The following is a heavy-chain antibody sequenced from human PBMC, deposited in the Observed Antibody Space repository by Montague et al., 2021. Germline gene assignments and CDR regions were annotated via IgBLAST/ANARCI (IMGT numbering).Heavy chain of an antibody. D-gene: IGHD4-23*01. CDR1: GFTFSSYA. CDR2: ISGSGGST. J-gene: IGHJ4*02. Sequence: SRSLSFSASGFTFSSYAMSWVRQAPGKGLEWVPAISGSGGSTYYADSVKGRFTISRDNSKNTLYLQMNSLRAEDTAVYYCANRPDITVVTLGGQGTLVTVSS. V-gene: IGHV3-23*01. CDR3: ANRPDITVVTL.